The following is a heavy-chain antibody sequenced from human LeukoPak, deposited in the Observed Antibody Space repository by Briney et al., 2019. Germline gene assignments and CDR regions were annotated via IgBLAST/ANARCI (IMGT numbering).Heavy chain of an antibody. CDR2: IWSDSADI. CDR3: ARDFFHSDISRPFDY. Sequence: GGSLRLSCVGSGFTFSRYTINWVRQAPGKGLEWVSSIWSDSADIHYADSVKGRFTISRDNAKNSLYLQMNSLRAEDSAVYYCARDFFHSDISRPFDYWGQGTLVTVSS. J-gene: IGHJ4*02. CDR1: GFTFSRYT. V-gene: IGHV3-21*01. D-gene: IGHD3-3*02.